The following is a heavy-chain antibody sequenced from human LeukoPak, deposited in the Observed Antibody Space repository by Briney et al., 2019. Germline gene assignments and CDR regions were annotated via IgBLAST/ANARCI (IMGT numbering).Heavy chain of an antibody. V-gene: IGHV3-66*01. Sequence: PGGSLRLSCAASGFTFSSYTMNWVRQAPGKGLEWVSVSYTGGNTHYADSVKGRFTLSRDNSKNTVYLQMNSLRVEDTAMYYCASISDLLYYFDSWGQGTLVTVSS. CDR3: ASISDLLYYFDS. CDR2: SYTGGNT. CDR1: GFTFSSYT. J-gene: IGHJ4*02.